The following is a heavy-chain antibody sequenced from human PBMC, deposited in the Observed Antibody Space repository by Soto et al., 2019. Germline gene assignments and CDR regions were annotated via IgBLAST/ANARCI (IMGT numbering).Heavy chain of an antibody. V-gene: IGHV1-69*02. Sequence: QVQLVQSGTEVKKPGSSVKVSCKASGCTFRNYPITWVRQAPGQGLEWMGSIFPLTDIPDYAQNFQARLTISADKSTSPAYMELSSLTPDDTAMYFCARGPLVVLNYFESWGQGTLVTVSS. CDR3: ARGPLVVLNYFES. CDR2: IFPLTDIP. J-gene: IGHJ4*02. CDR1: GCTFRNYP.